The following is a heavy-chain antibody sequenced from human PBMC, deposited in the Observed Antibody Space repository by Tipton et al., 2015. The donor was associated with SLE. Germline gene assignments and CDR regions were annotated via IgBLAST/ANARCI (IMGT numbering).Heavy chain of an antibody. CDR2: ISSSSSYI. J-gene: IGHJ4*02. V-gene: IGHV3-21*01. CDR3: ARSIAAAGTPFDY. D-gene: IGHD6-13*01. Sequence: SLRLSCAASGFTFSSYSMNWVRQAPGKGLEWVSSISSSSSYIYYADSVKGRFTISRDNAKNSLYLRMNSLRAEDTAVYYCARSIAAAGTPFDYWGQGTLVTVSS. CDR1: GFTFSSYS.